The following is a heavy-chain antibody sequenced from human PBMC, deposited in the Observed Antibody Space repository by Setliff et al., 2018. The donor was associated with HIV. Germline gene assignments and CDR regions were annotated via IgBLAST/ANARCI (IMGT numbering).Heavy chain of an antibody. CDR1: GYTFNSYG. D-gene: IGHD3-22*01. CDR2: NSPYNGNT. J-gene: IGHJ3*02. CDR3: ARGGSLFTMTTHPFDI. Sequence: ASVKVSCKASGYTFNSYGISWVRQAPGQGLEWMGWNSPYNGNTKFGQKLQGRVTMTTDTSTSTGYMELRSPRSDDTAMYYCARGGSLFTMTTHPFDIWGQGTMVTVSS. V-gene: IGHV1-18*01.